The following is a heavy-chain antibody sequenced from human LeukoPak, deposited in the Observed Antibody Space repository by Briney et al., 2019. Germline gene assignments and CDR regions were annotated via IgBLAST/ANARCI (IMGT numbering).Heavy chain of an antibody. D-gene: IGHD6-13*01. V-gene: IGHV3-21*01. CDR1: GFTFSSYS. CDR2: ISSSSSYI. Sequence: PGGSLRLSCAASGFTFSSYSMNWVRQAPGKGLEWVSSISSSSSYIYYADSVKGRFTISRDNAKNSLYLQMNSLRAEDTAVYYCARDPKVGAAAGHRYAFDIWGQGTMVTVSS. CDR3: ARDPKVGAAAGHRYAFDI. J-gene: IGHJ3*02.